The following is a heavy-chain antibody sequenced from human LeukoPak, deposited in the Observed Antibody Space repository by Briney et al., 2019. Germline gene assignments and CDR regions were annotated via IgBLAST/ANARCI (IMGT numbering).Heavy chain of an antibody. V-gene: IGHV4-59*01. D-gene: IGHD4-17*01. CDR3: ARERYGDYDFDY. Sequence: PTETLWLTCTVSGGSISSYYWSWIRQPPGKGLEWVGYIYYSGSTNYNPSLKSRVTISVDTSKNQFSLKLSSVTAADTAVYYCARERYGDYDFDYWGQGTLVTASS. CDR2: IYYSGST. CDR1: GGSISSYY. J-gene: IGHJ4*02.